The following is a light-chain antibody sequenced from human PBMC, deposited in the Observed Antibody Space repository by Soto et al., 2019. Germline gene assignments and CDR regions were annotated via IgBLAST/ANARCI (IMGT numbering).Light chain of an antibody. V-gene: IGLV2-14*01. CDR2: DVN. CDR1: SSDIGGYDY. J-gene: IGLJ2*01. CDR3: TSYASGSSHVV. Sequence: QSALTQPASVSGSPGQSITLSCTGTSSDIGGYDYVSWYQRHPGKAPKLIIYDVNNRPSGVSNRFSGSKSGNTASLTISGLQAEAEADYYCTSYASGSSHVVFGGGTQLTVL.